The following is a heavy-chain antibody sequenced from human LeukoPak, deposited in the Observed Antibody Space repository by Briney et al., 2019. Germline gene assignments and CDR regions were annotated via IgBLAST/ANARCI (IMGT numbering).Heavy chain of an antibody. J-gene: IGHJ5*02. CDR2: IYYSGST. Sequence: SETLFLTCTVSGGSISSSSYYWGWIRQPPGKGLEWIGSIYYSGSTYYNPSLKSRVTISVDTSKNQFSLKLSSVTAADTAVYYCVVGHSDSSGYYSWGQGTLVTVSS. CDR3: VVGHSDSSGYYS. CDR1: GGSISSSSYY. D-gene: IGHD3-22*01. V-gene: IGHV4-39*01.